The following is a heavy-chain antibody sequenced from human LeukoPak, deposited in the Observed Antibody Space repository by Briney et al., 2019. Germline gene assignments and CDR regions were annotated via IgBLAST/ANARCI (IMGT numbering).Heavy chain of an antibody. Sequence: SETLSLTCAVYGGSFSGYYWSWIRQPPGKGLEWIGEINHSGSTNYNPSLKSRVTISVDTSKNQFSLKLSSVTAADTAVYYCARNRGWQQFDCWGQGTLVTVSS. CDR3: ARNRGWQQFDC. CDR2: INHSGST. D-gene: IGHD6-13*01. V-gene: IGHV4-34*01. J-gene: IGHJ4*02. CDR1: GGSFSGYY.